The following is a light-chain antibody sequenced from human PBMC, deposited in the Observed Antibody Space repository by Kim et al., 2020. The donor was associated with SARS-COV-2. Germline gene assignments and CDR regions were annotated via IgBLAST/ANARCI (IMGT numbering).Light chain of an antibody. V-gene: IGLV3-19*01. CDR3: NSRDSNDNVV. Sequence: VALGQTVRITCQGDSLTSYYATWDQQKPGPAPILVIYGKNNRPSGIPDRFSGSSSGNTASLTITGTQAGDEAYYYCNSRDSNDNVVFGGGTQLTVL. J-gene: IGLJ2*01. CDR2: GKN. CDR1: SLTSYY.